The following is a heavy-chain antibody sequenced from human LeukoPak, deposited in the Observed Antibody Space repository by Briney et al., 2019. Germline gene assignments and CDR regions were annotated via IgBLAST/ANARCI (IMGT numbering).Heavy chain of an antibody. CDR2: LSKSGNT. V-gene: IGHV4-59*01. CDR3: ARARYVNSFYAFDI. D-gene: IGHD3-9*01. J-gene: IGHJ3*02. CDR1: GGSISSYY. Sequence: SETLSLTCTVFGGSISSYYWSWIRLPPGKGLEWIGYLSKSGNTNYSPSLKSRVTIFGDTSKNQFFLKLSSVTAADTAVYYCARARYVNSFYAFDIWGQGTLVTVSS.